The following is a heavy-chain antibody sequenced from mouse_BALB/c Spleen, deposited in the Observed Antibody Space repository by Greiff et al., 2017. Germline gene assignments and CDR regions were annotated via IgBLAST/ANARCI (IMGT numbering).Heavy chain of an antibody. J-gene: IGHJ3*01. D-gene: IGHD1-2*01. CDR1: GFTFSSYT. V-gene: IGHV5-12-2*01. CDR3: ARLHYYGSFAD. CDR2: ISNGGGST. Sequence: EVKVVESGGGLVQPGGSLKLSCAASGFTFSSYTMSWVRQTPEKRLEWVAYISNGGGSTYYPDTVKGRFTISRDNAKNTLYLQMSSLKSEDTAMYYCARLHYYGSFADWGQGTLVTVSA.